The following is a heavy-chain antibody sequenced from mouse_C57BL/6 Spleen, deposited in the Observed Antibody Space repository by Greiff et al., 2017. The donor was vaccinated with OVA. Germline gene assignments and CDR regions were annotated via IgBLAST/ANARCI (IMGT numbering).Heavy chain of an antibody. CDR3: VRLGRRYYAMDY. Sequence: EVQLVESGGGLVQPKGSLKLSCAASGFSFNTYAMNWVRQAPGKGLEWVARIRSKSNNYATYYADSVKDRFTISRDDSESMLYLQMNNLKTEDTAMYYCVRLGRRYYAMDYWGQGTSVTVSS. J-gene: IGHJ4*01. CDR2: IRSKSNNYAT. CDR1: GFSFNTYA. D-gene: IGHD4-1*01. V-gene: IGHV10-1*01.